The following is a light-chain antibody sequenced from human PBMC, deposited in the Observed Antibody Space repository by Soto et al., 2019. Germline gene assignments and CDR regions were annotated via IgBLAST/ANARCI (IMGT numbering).Light chain of an antibody. CDR1: SDVSSIY. V-gene: IGKV3-20*01. Sequence: ETVLTQSPGTLSLSPGERATLSCRASSDVSSIYLAWYQQKPGQAPRLLIYGASIRATAIPDRFSGSVSGTDFTLTISRLDPEDFAVYFCQQYGTSPRTFGQGTKVDIK. J-gene: IGKJ1*01. CDR3: QQYGTSPRT. CDR2: GAS.